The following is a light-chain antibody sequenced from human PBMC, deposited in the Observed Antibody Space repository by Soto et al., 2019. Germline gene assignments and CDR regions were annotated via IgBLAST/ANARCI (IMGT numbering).Light chain of an antibody. V-gene: IGLV2-8*01. J-gene: IGLJ1*01. CDR2: EVV. Sequence: QSVLTQPPSASGSPGQSVTISCSGTKNDIGVYDFVSWYQHHPGKAPRLIIYEVVQRPSGVPDRFSGSKSGNTASLTISGLQPEDEADYYCCSYVGDPYVFGTGTKVTVL. CDR1: KNDIGVYDF. CDR3: CSYVGDPYV.